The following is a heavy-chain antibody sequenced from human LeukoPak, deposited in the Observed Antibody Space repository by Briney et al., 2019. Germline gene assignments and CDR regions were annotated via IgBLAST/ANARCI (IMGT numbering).Heavy chain of an antibody. D-gene: IGHD1-26*01. CDR1: GFTFDDYA. Sequence: GRSLRLSCAASGFTFDDYAMHWVRQAPGKGLEWVSGISWNSGSIGYADSVKGRFTISRDNAKNSLYLQMNSLRAEDTALYYCAKDSGTSNYYFDYWGQGTLVTVSS. CDR2: ISWNSGSI. CDR3: AKDSGTSNYYFDY. J-gene: IGHJ4*02. V-gene: IGHV3-9*01.